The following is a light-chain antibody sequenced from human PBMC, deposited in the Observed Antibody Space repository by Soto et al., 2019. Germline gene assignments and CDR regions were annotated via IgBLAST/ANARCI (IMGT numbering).Light chain of an antibody. V-gene: IGKV1-5*03. CDR3: QHYYNYWT. J-gene: IGKJ1*01. Sequence: IRMTQSPSSLSASTGDRVTITCRASQSVSDWVAWYQQKSGRAPKLLIYKASNLQSGVPSRFSGSGSGTEFTLTISSLQPDDFATYYCQHYYNYWTFGQGTKVDIK. CDR1: QSVSDW. CDR2: KAS.